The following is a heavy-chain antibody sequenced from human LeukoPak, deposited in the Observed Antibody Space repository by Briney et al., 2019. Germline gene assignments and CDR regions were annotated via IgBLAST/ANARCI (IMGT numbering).Heavy chain of an antibody. CDR1: GFTFSSYE. V-gene: IGHV3-48*03. CDR3: ARVGYYYYYYGMDV. CDR2: ISSSGSTI. Sequence: GGSLRLSCAASGFTFSSYEMNWVRQAPGKGLEWVSYISSSGSTIYYADSVKGRFTISRDNAKNSLYLQMNSLRAEDTAVYYCARVGYYYYYYGMDVWGQGTTVTVSS. J-gene: IGHJ6*02.